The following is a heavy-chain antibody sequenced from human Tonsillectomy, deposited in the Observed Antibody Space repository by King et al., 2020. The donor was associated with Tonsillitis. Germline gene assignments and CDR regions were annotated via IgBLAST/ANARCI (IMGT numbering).Heavy chain of an antibody. V-gene: IGHV1-18*01. CDR1: GYTFTSYG. CDR3: ARDDSGYCSGGNCYSNNWFDP. J-gene: IGHJ5*02. D-gene: IGHD2-15*01. Sequence: QLVQSGAEVKKPGASVKVSCKASGYTFTSYGISWVRQAPGQGLEWMGWISTYNGNTNFAQKLQGRVTMTTDTSTSTAYLELRSLRSDDTAVYYCARDDSGYCSGGNCYSNNWFDPWGQGTLVTVSS. CDR2: ISTYNGNT.